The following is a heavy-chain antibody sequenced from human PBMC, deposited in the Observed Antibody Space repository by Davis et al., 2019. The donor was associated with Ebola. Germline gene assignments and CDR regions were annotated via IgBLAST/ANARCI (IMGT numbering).Heavy chain of an antibody. V-gene: IGHV4-30-4*08. J-gene: IGHJ4*02. CDR3: ARDDVPGLPDS. D-gene: IGHD3-10*02. CDR1: GASIIHDDHA. CDR2: IHHTGGT. Sequence: SETLSLTCTVSGASIIHDDHAWSWIRQPPGKGLEWIGYIHHTGGTYYNPSLKSRVTMSVDTSKNQFSLTLTSMTVADSAVYYCARDDVPGLPDSWGLGARVIVSS.